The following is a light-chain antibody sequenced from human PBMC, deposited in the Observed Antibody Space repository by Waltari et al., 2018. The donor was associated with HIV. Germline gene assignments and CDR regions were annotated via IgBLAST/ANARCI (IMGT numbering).Light chain of an antibody. J-gene: IGLJ3*02. V-gene: IGLV7-46*01. CDR2: DTN. Sequence: QAVVTQEPSLTVSPGGTVTLTCGSSTGAVTSGHYPYWFQQKPGQAPRTLIYDTNNKHSWTPARCSGSLLGGKAALTLSGAQPEDEAEYYCLLSYSGARVFGGGTKLTVL. CDR3: LLSYSGARV. CDR1: TGAVTSGHY.